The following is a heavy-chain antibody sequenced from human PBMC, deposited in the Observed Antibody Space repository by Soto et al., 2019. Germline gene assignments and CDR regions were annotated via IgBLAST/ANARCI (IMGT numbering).Heavy chain of an antibody. CDR3: AGDRQYCSGGSCYRYFDY. V-gene: IGHV4-61*08. D-gene: IGHD2-15*01. CDR1: GGSISSGGYY. CDR2: IYSSGST. J-gene: IGHJ4*02. Sequence: SETLSLSCTVSGGSISSGGYYWSWIRQHPGKGLEWIGFIYSSGSTNYNPSLKSRVTISVDTSKNQFSLKLSSVTAADTAVYYCAGDRQYCSGGSCYRYFDYWGQGTLVTVSS.